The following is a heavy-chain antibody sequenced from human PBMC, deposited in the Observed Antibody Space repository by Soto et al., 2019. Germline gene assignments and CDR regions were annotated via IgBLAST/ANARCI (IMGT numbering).Heavy chain of an antibody. D-gene: IGHD3-3*01. CDR1: GFTFSSYE. CDR2: ISSSGSTI. Sequence: EVQLVESGGGLVQPGGSLRLSCAASGFTFSSYEMNWVRQAPGKGLEWVSYISSSGSTIYYADSVKGRFTISRDNAKNSLYLQMNSLRAEDTAVYYCARDGGLDYYYGMDVWGQGTTVTVSS. J-gene: IGHJ6*02. CDR3: ARDGGLDYYYGMDV. V-gene: IGHV3-48*03.